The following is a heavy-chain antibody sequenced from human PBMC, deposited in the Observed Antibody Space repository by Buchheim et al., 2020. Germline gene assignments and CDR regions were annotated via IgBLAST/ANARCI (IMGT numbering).Heavy chain of an antibody. CDR3: ARGDDYGGNSMAY. CDR2: ISLGGNT. CDR1: GGSFSGYY. D-gene: IGHD4-23*01. Sequence: QVQLQQWGAGLLKPSETLSLTCAVYGGSFSGYYWGWIRQPPGKGLEWIGEISLGGNTNYNPSLKSRVTVSVDTSKKQFSLKMSSVTAADTAVYYCARGDDYGGNSMAYWGQGTL. J-gene: IGHJ4*02. V-gene: IGHV4-34*01.